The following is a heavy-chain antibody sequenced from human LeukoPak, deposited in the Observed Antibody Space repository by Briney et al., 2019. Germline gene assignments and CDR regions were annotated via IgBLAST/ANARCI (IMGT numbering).Heavy chain of an antibody. V-gene: IGHV4-4*07. CDR3: ARITYYYDSSGYIIDY. J-gene: IGHJ4*02. CDR1: GGSISSYY. Sequence: PSETLSLTCTVSGGSISSYYWSWIRQPAGKGLEWIGRIYYSGSTNYNPSLKSRVTISVDTSKNQFSLKLSSVTAADTAVYYCARITYYYDSSGYIIDYWGQGTLVTVSS. D-gene: IGHD3-22*01. CDR2: IYYSGST.